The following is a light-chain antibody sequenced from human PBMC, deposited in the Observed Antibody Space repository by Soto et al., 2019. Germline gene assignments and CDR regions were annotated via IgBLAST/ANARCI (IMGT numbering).Light chain of an antibody. V-gene: IGLV2-23*03. Sequence: QSALTQPASVSGSPGQSITISCTGTSSEVGSYNLVSWYQQHPGKAPKLMIYEGSKRPSGVSNRFSGSKSGNTASLTISGLQAEDEADYYCCSYAGSSTFVVFGGVTELTVL. J-gene: IGLJ2*01. CDR1: SSEVGSYNL. CDR2: EGS. CDR3: CSYAGSSTFVV.